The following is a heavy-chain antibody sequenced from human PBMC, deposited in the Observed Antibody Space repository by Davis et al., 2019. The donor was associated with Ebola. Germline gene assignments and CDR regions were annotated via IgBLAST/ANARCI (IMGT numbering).Heavy chain of an antibody. D-gene: IGHD3-22*01. Sequence: PGGSLRLSCAASGFTFSNAWMNWVRQAPGKGLEWVGRIKSKTDGGTTDYAAPVKGRFTISRDDSKNTLYLQMNSLKTEDTAVYYCTTGVGSGYNNPFDYWGQGTLVTVSS. CDR1: GFTFSNAW. V-gene: IGHV3-15*07. J-gene: IGHJ4*02. CDR3: TTGVGSGYNNPFDY. CDR2: IKSKTDGGTT.